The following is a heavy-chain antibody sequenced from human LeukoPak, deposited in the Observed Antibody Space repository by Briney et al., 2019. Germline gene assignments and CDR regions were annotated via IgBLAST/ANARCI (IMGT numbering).Heavy chain of an antibody. V-gene: IGHV4-59*01. CDR3: AREPLYSSSFDY. CDR2: IYYSGST. D-gene: IGHD6-13*01. J-gene: IGHJ4*02. Sequence: SETLSLTCSVSGGSISSYYWSWIRQPPGKGLEWIGYIYYSGSTNYNPSLKSRVTISVDTSKNQFSLKLSSVTAADTAVYYCAREPLYSSSFDYWGQGILVTVSS. CDR1: GGSISSYY.